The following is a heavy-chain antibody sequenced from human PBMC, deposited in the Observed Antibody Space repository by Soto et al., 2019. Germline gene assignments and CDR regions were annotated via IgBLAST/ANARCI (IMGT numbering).Heavy chain of an antibody. D-gene: IGHD6-19*01. CDR1: GFTFSSYG. CDR3: GAGQFFSDY. CDR2: ISFDGSNT. Sequence: QVQLVESGGGVVQPGRSLRLSCAASGFTFSSYGMHWVRQAPGKGLEWEALISFDGSNTYYADSVKGRFTISRDNSQNTLYLQMHSLRAEDTSLYYCGAGQFFSDYWGQGALVTVSS. V-gene: IGHV3-30*03. J-gene: IGHJ4*02.